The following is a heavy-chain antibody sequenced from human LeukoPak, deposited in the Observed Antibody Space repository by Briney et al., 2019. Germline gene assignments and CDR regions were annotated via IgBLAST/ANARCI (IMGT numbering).Heavy chain of an antibody. Sequence: PSETLSLTCTVSGGSTSSYYWSWTRQPPGQGLEWIGYIYYDGSFDYNPSLKSRVTISVDTSRNQFSLKVTSVTAADTAVYYCARAAIEGATADLDYWGQGTLVTVSS. CDR1: GGSTSSYY. CDR3: ARAAIEGATADLDY. CDR2: IYYDGSF. V-gene: IGHV4-59*01. J-gene: IGHJ4*02. D-gene: IGHD1-26*01.